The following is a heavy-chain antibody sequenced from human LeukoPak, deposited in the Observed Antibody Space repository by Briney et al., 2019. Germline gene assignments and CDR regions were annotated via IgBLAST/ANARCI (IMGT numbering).Heavy chain of an antibody. CDR1: GGTFSSYA. D-gene: IGHD6-19*01. CDR2: IIPIFGTA. J-gene: IGHJ6*02. V-gene: IGHV1-69*13. CDR3: AREPTHLIASSGWIPRYYYGMDV. Sequence: GASVKVSCKASGGTFSSYAISWVRQAPGQGLEWMGGIIPIFGTANYAQKFQGRVTITADESTSTAYMELSSLRSEDTAVYYCAREPTHLIASSGWIPRYYYGMDVWGQGTTVTVSS.